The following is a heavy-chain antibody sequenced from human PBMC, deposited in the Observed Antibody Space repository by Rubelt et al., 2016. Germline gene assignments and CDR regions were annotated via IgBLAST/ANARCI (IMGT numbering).Heavy chain of an antibody. V-gene: IGHV1-46*01. D-gene: IGHD6-19*01. CDR1: GYTFTSYY. CDR3: AREDTTDRGWYDALDI. Sequence: QVQLVQSGAEVKKPGASVKVSCKASGYTFTSYYMHWVRQAPGQGLEWMGIINPSGGSTSYAQKFQGRVTITRDTAARTAYMELSSLRSEDTAVYYCAREDTTDRGWYDALDIWGQGTMVTVSS. J-gene: IGHJ3*02. CDR2: INPSGGST.